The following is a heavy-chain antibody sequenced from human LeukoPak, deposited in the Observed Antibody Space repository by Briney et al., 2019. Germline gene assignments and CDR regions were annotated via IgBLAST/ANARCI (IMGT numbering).Heavy chain of an antibody. D-gene: IGHD6-19*01. J-gene: IGHJ4*02. CDR3: ARGYSSGWYGYY. V-gene: IGHV1-2*02. Sequence: ASVKVSCKASGYTFTVYYIHWVRQAPGQGLEWMGWITPNSGDTNYAQKFQGRVTMTSDTSISTAYMELSRLTSDDTAVYYCARGYSSGWYGYYWGQGTLVTVSS. CDR1: GYTFTVYY. CDR2: ITPNSGDT.